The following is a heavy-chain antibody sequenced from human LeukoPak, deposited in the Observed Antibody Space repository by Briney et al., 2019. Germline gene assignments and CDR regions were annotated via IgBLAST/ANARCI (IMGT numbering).Heavy chain of an antibody. J-gene: IGHJ4*02. V-gene: IGHV3-21*05. CDR2: ISSSSRYI. CDR1: GFTFSSYE. Sequence: GGSLRLSCAASGFTFSSYEMNWVRQAPGKGLEWVSYISSSSRYINYADSVKGRFTISRDNAKSSLFLQMNSLRAEDTAVYYCASPPSVDSSSPYYFEYWGQGTLVTVSS. CDR3: ASPPSVDSSSPYYFEY. D-gene: IGHD6-6*01.